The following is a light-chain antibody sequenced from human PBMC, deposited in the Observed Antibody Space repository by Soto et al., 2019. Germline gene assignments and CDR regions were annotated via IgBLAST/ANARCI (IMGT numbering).Light chain of an antibody. J-gene: IGKJ5*01. V-gene: IGKV3-20*01. CDR1: QSVSSY. CDR3: QQYGSSPPIT. CDR2: GAS. Sequence: EIVMTQSPATLSVSPGERATLSCRASQSVSSYLAWYQQKPGQAPRLLIYGASSRATGIPDRFSGSGSGTDFTLTISRLEPEDFAVYYCQQYGSSPPITFGQGKRLEIK.